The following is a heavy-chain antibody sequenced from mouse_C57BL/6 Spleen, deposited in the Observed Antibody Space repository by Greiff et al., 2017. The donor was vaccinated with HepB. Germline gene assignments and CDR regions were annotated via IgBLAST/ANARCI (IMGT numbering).Heavy chain of an antibody. V-gene: IGHV1-66*01. CDR2: IYPGSGNT. J-gene: IGHJ2*01. Sequence: QVQLKESGPELVKPGASVKISCKASGYSFTSYYIHWVKQRPGQGLEWIGWIYPGSGNTKYNEKFKGKATLTADTSSSTAYMQLSSLTSEDSAVYYCAGYDGDYWGQGTTLTVSS. CDR3: AGYDGDY. CDR1: GYSFTSYY. D-gene: IGHD2-2*01.